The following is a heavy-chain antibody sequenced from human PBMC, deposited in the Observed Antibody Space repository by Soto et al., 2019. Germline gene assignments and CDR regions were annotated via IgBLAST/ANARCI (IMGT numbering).Heavy chain of an antibody. J-gene: IGHJ4*02. CDR1: GIKISDYY. D-gene: IGHD6-19*01. CDR3: AKPESKQWLAYYFDY. CDR2: ISTTGNTK. V-gene: IGHV3-11*04. Sequence: GGSLRLSCAASGIKISDYYMSWIRQVPGKGLEWLSYISTTGNTKYYLDSVKGRFTISRDNAKNSLYLEMNSLRAEDTAVYYCAKPESKQWLAYYFDYWGQGTLVTVSS.